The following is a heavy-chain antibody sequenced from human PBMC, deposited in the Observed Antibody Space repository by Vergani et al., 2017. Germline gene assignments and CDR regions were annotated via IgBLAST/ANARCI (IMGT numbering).Heavy chain of an antibody. Sequence: QVQLVQSGAEVKKPGASVKVSCKASGYTFTGYYMHWVRQAPGQGLEWMGWINPNSGGTHYAQKFQGWVTMTRDTSISTAYMELSRLRSDDTAVYYCAKARPSSSQWDFYFDYWGQGTLVTVSS. CDR2: INPNSGGT. D-gene: IGHD6-13*01. CDR1: GYTFTGYY. J-gene: IGHJ4*02. CDR3: AKARPSSSQWDFYFDY. V-gene: IGHV1-2*04.